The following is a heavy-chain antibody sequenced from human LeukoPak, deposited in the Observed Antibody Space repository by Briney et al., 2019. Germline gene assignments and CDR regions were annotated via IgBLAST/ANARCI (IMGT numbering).Heavy chain of an antibody. CDR3: ARDNSGYYYYGMDV. D-gene: IGHD1-26*01. CDR1: GGSITSGIYY. CDR2: IYTSGST. Sequence: SQTLSLTCTVSGGSITSGIYYWSWIRQPAGKGLEWIGRIYTSGSTNYNPSLKSRVTISVDKSKDQFSLKLSSVTAADTAVYYCARDNSGYYYYGMDVWGQGTSVTVSS. V-gene: IGHV4-61*02. J-gene: IGHJ6*02.